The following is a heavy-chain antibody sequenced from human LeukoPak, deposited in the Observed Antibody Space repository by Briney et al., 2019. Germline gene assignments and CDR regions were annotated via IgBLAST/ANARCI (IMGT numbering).Heavy chain of an antibody. V-gene: IGHV4-39*07. CDR2: IYHSGST. D-gene: IGHD3-22*01. CDR1: GGSISSSSYY. J-gene: IGHJ1*01. Sequence: SETLSLTCTVSGGSISSSSYYWGWVRQPPGKGLEWIGSIYHSGSTYYNPSLKSRVTISVDTSKNQFSLKLRSVTAADTAVYYCARVVQSTDSSGFYLPEYFQHWGQGTLVTVSS. CDR3: ARVVQSTDSSGFYLPEYFQH.